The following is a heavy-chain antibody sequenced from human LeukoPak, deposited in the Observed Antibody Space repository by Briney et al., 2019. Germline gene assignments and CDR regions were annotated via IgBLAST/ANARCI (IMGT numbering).Heavy chain of an antibody. J-gene: IGHJ5*02. V-gene: IGHV1-18*01. D-gene: IGHD6-19*01. CDR2: ISAYNGNT. CDR1: GYTFTSYG. Sequence: GASVKVSCKASGYTFTSYGISWVRQAPGQGLEWMGWISAYNGNTNYAQKPQGRVTMTTDTSTSTAYMELRSLRSDDTAVYYCARDPGEAVANWFDPWGQGTLVTVSS. CDR3: ARDPGEAVANWFDP.